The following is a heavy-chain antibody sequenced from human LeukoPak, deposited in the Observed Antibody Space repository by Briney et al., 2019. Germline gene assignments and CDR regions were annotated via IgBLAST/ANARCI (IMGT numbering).Heavy chain of an antibody. V-gene: IGHV3-21*01. CDR3: ARDPYSGSYGVYYYYYMDV. Sequence: PGGSLRLSGAASGLTFSSHGMNWVRQAPGQGLERVSSITSGSSYLYYADSGKGRFTISRDTAKGSLDLQMLSLGAEDTAVYYCARDPYSGSYGVYYYYYMDVWGKGTTVTISS. CDR1: GLTFSSHG. CDR2: ITSGSSYL. D-gene: IGHD1-26*01. J-gene: IGHJ6*03.